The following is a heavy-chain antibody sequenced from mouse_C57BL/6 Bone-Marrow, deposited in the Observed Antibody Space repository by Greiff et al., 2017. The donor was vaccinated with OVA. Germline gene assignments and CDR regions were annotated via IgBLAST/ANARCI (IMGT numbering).Heavy chain of an antibody. J-gene: IGHJ1*03. CDR2: IKPNNGGT. D-gene: IGHD2-4*01. Sequence: VQLQQSGPELVKPGASVKMSCKASGYTFTDYNMHWVKQSHGKSLEWIGYIKPNNGGTSYNQKFKGKATLTVNKYSSTAYMELRSLTSEASAVYYCAGYDYEGYFDVWGTGTTVTVSS. CDR1: GYTFTDYN. CDR3: AGYDYEGYFDV. V-gene: IGHV1-22*01.